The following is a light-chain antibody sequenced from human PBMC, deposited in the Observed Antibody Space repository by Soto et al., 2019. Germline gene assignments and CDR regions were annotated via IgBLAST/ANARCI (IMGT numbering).Light chain of an antibody. CDR3: QQYYSTPPF. CDR2: WAS. CDR1: QSVLYSSNNKNY. Sequence: DIVMTQSPDSLAVSLGERATINCKSSQSVLYSSNNKNYLAWYQQKPGQPPKLLIYWASTRESRVPDRFSGSGSETDFTHTISSLQAEDVAVYYCQQYYSTPPFFGQGTKLEIK. V-gene: IGKV4-1*01. J-gene: IGKJ2*01.